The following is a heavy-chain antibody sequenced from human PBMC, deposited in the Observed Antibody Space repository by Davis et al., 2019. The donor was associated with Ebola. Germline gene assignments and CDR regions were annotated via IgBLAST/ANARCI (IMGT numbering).Heavy chain of an antibody. D-gene: IGHD3-10*01. CDR1: GGSISSSSYY. Sequence: GSLRLSCTVSGGSISSSSYYWGWIRQPPGKGLEWIGSIYYSGSTYYNPSLKSRVTISVDTSKNQFSLKLSSVTAADTAVYYCAGGLLWFGELLNNWFDPWGQGTLVTVSS. CDR2: IYYSGST. J-gene: IGHJ5*02. V-gene: IGHV4-39*07. CDR3: AGGLLWFGELLNNWFDP.